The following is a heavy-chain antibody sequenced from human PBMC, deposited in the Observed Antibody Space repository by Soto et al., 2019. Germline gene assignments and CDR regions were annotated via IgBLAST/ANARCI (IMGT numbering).Heavy chain of an antibody. CDR2: IIPIFGTA. V-gene: IGHV1-69*06. D-gene: IGHD3-22*01. J-gene: IGHJ4*02. CDR1: GGTFSSYA. Sequence: SVKVSCKTSGGTFSSYAISWVRQAPGQGLEWMGGIIPIFGTANYAQKFQGRVTITADKSTSTAYMELTSLRSEDTAVYYCARSTSGYYFPADYWGQGTLVTVSS. CDR3: ARSTSGYYFPADY.